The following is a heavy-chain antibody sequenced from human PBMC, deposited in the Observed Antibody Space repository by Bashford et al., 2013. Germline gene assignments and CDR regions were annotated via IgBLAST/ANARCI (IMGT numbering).Heavy chain of an antibody. CDR2: ISSSGNTI. J-gene: IGHJ5*01. CDR3: ARGEVGYDGVVPSPHWFDR. CDR1: GFTFSRYE. D-gene: IGHD3-3*01. V-gene: IGHV3-48*03. Sequence: GGSLRLSCAASGFTFSRYEMNWVRQTPGKGLEWVSYISSSGNTIYNADFVKGRFVISRDNAENSLFLQMYSLRDEDTAVYYCARGEVGYDGVVPSPHWFDRWAEEPWSPSPQ.